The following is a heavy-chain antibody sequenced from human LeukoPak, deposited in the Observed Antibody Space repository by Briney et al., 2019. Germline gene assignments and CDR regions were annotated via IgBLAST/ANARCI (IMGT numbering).Heavy chain of an antibody. V-gene: IGHV1-69*05. CDR3: ARDRVVLRYFDWLLPDY. J-gene: IGHJ4*02. CDR1: GGTFSSYA. D-gene: IGHD3-9*01. CDR2: IIPIFGTA. Sequence: ASVKVSCKASGGTFSSYAISWVRQAPGQGLEWMGRIIPIFGTANYAQKFQGRVTITTDESTSTAYMELSSLRSEDTAVYYCARDRVVLRYFDWLLPDYWGQGTLVTVSS.